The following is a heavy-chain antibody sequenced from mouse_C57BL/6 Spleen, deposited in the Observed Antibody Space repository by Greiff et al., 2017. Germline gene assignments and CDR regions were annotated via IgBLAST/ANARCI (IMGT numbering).Heavy chain of an antibody. D-gene: IGHD2-4*01. CDR1: GFTFSSYA. Sequence: EVMLVESGGGLVKPGGSLKLSCAASGFTFSSYAMSWVRQTPEKRLEWVATISDGGSYTYYPDNVKGRFTISRDNAKNNLYLQMSHLKSEDTAMYYCARGGADYDGFLYYDAMDYWGQGTSVTVSS. CDR3: ARGGADYDGFLYYDAMDY. J-gene: IGHJ4*01. V-gene: IGHV5-4*03. CDR2: ISDGGSYT.